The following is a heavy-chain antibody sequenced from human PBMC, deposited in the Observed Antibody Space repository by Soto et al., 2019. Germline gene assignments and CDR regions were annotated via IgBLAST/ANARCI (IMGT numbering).Heavy chain of an antibody. CDR3: ARVLYSSGWATFDY. D-gene: IGHD6-19*01. CDR1: GDSISSGVYY. CDR2: SYYSGSA. J-gene: IGHJ4*02. V-gene: IGHV4-31*03. Sequence: SETLSLTCTVSGDSISSGVYYWSWIRQHPEKGLEWIGFSYYSGSAYYNPSLKSRVTISVDTSKNQFSLKLSSVTAADTAVYYCARVLYSSGWATFDYWGQGTLVTVSS.